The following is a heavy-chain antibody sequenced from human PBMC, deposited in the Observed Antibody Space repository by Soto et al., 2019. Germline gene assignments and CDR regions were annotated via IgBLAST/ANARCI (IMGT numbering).Heavy chain of an antibody. CDR3: AKDRQFRSYYESAGHYND. Sequence: QLLESGGGLVQPGGSLRLTCVGSGFTFRNEDMRWVRQAPGKGLEWVSGISGRGGVTYYADSVKGRFTISRDNSKNTLYLQMNNLRVNDTAVYYCAKDRQFRSYYESAGHYNDWGQGTLVTVSS. CDR2: ISGRGGVT. D-gene: IGHD3-22*01. V-gene: IGHV3-23*01. J-gene: IGHJ4*02. CDR1: GFTFRNED.